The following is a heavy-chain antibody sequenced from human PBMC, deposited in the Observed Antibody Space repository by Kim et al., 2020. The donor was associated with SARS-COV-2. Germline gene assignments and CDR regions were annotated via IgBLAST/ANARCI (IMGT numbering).Heavy chain of an antibody. V-gene: IGHV4-39*01. J-gene: IGHJ4*01. D-gene: IGHD3-10*01. CDR1: GGSFSTTTYY. Sequence: SETLSLTCTVSGGSFSTTTYYWGWIRQPPGKGLEWIGSIHYSGSTYYNPSLKSRVTISVDTSKNQFSLKLSSVTAADTSVYYCAKHYYYGSGSYFDYWG. CDR3: AKHYYYGSGSYFDY. CDR2: IHYSGST.